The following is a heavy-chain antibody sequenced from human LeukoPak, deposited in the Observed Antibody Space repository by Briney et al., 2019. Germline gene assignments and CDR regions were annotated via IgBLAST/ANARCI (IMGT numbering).Heavy chain of an antibody. Sequence: GGSLRLSCAASGFTFSSYGMHWVRQAPGKGLEWVAVIWYDGSNKYYADSVKGRFTISRDNSKNTLYLQMNSLRAEGTAVYYCARGGFMVRGVITGFDYWGQGTLVTVSS. CDR1: GFTFSSYG. CDR3: ARGGFMVRGVITGFDY. D-gene: IGHD3-10*01. V-gene: IGHV3-33*01. J-gene: IGHJ4*02. CDR2: IWYDGSNK.